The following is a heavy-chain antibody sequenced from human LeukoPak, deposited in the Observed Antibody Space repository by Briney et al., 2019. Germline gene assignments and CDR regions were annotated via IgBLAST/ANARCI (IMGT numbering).Heavy chain of an antibody. CDR2: INHSGST. J-gene: IGHJ4*02. V-gene: IGHV4-34*01. D-gene: IGHD6-13*01. CDR3: ARGVAASTTGY. Sequence: SETLSFTCAVYGGSFSGYYWSWIRQPPGKGLEWIGEINHSGSTNYNQSLKSRVTISVDTSKNQLSLNLSSVTAADTAIYYCARGVAASTTGYWGQGTLVTVSS. CDR1: GGSFSGYY.